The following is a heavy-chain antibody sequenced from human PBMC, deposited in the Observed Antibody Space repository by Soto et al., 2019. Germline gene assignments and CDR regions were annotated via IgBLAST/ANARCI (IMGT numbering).Heavy chain of an antibody. D-gene: IGHD2-2*01. Sequence: QVQLVQSGAEVKKPGSSVKVSCKASGGTFGSYAISWVRQAPGQGLEWMGGIIPITATANYAQKFQGRVTTTADESTSTASTQLSSLRSEDTAVYYCARSQGSSTSLEIYYYYYYGMDVWGQGTTVTVSS. V-gene: IGHV1-69*01. CDR3: ARSQGSSTSLEIYYYYYYGMDV. CDR1: GGTFGSYA. CDR2: IIPITATA. J-gene: IGHJ6*02.